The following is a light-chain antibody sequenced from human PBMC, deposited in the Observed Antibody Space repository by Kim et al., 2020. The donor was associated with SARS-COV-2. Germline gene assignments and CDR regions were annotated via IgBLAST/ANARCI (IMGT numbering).Light chain of an antibody. CDR3: QQSYTTHPT. J-gene: IGKJ2*01. CDR2: ATS. CDR1: QSVSTY. Sequence: DIQMTQSPSSLSASVGDRVTLTCRASQSVSTYLNWYQQKPEKAPSLLIYATSILHIGVPSRFSGSGSGTDFTLTISSLQPEDFATYYCQQSYTTHPTFGQGTKLEI. V-gene: IGKV1-39*01.